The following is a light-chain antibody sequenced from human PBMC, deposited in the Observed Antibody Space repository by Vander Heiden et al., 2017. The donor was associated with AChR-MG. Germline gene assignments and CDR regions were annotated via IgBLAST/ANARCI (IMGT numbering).Light chain of an antibody. J-gene: IGKJ1*01. Sequence: EIVWTQSPHSLPVTPGEPASISSRSSQSLLHSNGDTSLEWDMQKPGQCPQLLIYLGSTRASGVPDRCIGSGAGTDVTLKISRVEADDVGVYYCIQPVQTPWTFGQGTKVEIK. V-gene: IGKV2-28*01. CDR1: QSLLHSNGDTS. CDR2: LGS. CDR3: IQPVQTPWT.